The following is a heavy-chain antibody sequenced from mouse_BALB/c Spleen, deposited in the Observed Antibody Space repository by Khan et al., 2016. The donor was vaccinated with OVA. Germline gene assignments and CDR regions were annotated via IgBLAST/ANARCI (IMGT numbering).Heavy chain of an antibody. CDR3: ARGGYGGFAY. V-gene: IGHV1-85*01. CDR1: GYTFTSYD. Sequence: VQLQESGAELVKPGTSVKLSCKASGYTFTSYDINWVRQRPEQGLDWIGWIFPGDGSTKYDEKFKGKATLTTDKSSSTAYMQRSRLTSEDSAVYFCARGGYGGFAYWGQGTLVTVSA. D-gene: IGHD2-14*01. J-gene: IGHJ3*01. CDR2: IFPGDGST.